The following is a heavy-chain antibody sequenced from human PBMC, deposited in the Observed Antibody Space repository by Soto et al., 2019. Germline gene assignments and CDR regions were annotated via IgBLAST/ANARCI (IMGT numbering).Heavy chain of an antibody. J-gene: IGHJ6*02. CDR3: ARGGGSSWFGGAMDV. V-gene: IGHV3-7*03. D-gene: IGHD6-13*01. CDR2: IKQDGSVK. CDR1: GFTFSNYW. Sequence: PGGSLRLSCAPSGFTFSNYWMSWVRQAPGQGLEWVASIKQDGSVKHYVDSVKGRFTISRDNAEKSLHLQMNSLRAEDTAVYYCARGGGSSWFGGAMDVWGQGTTVTVSS.